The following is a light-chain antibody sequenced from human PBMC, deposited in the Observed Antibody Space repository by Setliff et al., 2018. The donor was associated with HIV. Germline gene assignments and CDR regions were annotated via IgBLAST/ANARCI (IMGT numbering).Light chain of an antibody. J-gene: IGLJ1*01. CDR2: DVS. CDR3: SAYTSSSTYV. Sequence: QSALTQPASVSGSPGQSITISCTGTSSDVGGYNYVSWYQQHPGKAPKLIIYDVSHRPSGVSNRFSGSKSGNTASLTISGLQAEDEADYYCSAYTSSSTYVFGTGTKVTLL. CDR1: SSDVGGYNY. V-gene: IGLV2-14*03.